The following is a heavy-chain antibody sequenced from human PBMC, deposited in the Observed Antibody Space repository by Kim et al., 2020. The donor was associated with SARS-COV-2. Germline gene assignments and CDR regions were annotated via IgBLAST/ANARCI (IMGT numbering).Heavy chain of an antibody. CDR3: ARGGFAGTEPPPYYFDY. D-gene: IGHD6-13*01. J-gene: IGHJ4*02. CDR1: GGTFSSYA. Sequence: SVKVSCKASGGTFSSYAISWVRQAPGQGLEWMGRIIPILGIANYAQKFQGRVTITADKSTSTAYMELSSLRSEDTAVYYCARGGFAGTEPPPYYFDYWGQGTLVTVSS. V-gene: IGHV1-69*04. CDR2: IIPILGIA.